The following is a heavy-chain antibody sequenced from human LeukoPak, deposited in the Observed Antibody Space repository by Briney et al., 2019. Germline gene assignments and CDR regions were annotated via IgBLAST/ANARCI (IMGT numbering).Heavy chain of an antibody. CDR1: GYTFTGYY. V-gene: IGHV1-2*06. Sequence: GASVKVSCKASGYTFTGYYMHWVRQAPGQGLEWMGRINPNSGGTNYAQKFQGRVTMTRDTSISTAYMELSRLRSDDTAVYYCARAPPTYYDILTGHSEDDYWGQGTLVTVSS. D-gene: IGHD3-9*01. CDR3: ARAPPTYYDILTGHSEDDY. CDR2: INPNSGGT. J-gene: IGHJ4*02.